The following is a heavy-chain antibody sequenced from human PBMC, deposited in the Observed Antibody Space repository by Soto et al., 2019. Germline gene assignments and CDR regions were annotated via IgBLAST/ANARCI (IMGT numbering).Heavy chain of an antibody. Sequence: SSVKGSCKTAGGAFSSYPSGWVLQTPGQGLEWMGGIIPIFGTANYAQKFQGRVTITADESTSTAYMELSSLRSEDTAVYYCALGGNSLYYYYGMDVWGQGTTVTVSS. CDR3: ALGGNSLYYYYGMDV. CDR2: IIPIFGTA. D-gene: IGHD2-21*02. V-gene: IGHV1-69*13. CDR1: GGAFSSYP. J-gene: IGHJ6*02.